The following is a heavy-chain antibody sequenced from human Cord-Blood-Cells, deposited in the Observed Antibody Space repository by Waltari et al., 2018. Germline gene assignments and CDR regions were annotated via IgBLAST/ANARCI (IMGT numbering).Heavy chain of an antibody. D-gene: IGHD1-26*01. CDR3: TRLYLVGASNDY. Sequence: EVQLVESGGGLVKPGGSLRLSCAASGFTFSNAWMSWFRQAPGKGLEWVGRIKSKTDGGTTDYAAPVKGRFTISRDDSKNTLYLQMNSLKTEDTAVYYCTRLYLVGASNDYWGQGTLVTVSS. J-gene: IGHJ4*02. CDR2: IKSKTDGGTT. CDR1: GFTFSNAW. V-gene: IGHV3-15*01.